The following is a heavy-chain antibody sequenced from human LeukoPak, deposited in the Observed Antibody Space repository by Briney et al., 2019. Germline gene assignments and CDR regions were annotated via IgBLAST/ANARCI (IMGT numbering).Heavy chain of an antibody. J-gene: IGHJ4*02. CDR3: ARGPSGYHNT. CDR2: ISSRGSTK. CDR1: GFTFSSYS. V-gene: IGHV3-48*01. D-gene: IGHD5-12*01. Sequence: GGSLRLSCAASGFTFSSYSMNWVRQAPGKGLEWVSYISSRGSTKYYADSVKGRFTISRDNAKNSLYLQMNSLRAEDTAVYYCARGPSGYHNTGGQGTLVTVSS.